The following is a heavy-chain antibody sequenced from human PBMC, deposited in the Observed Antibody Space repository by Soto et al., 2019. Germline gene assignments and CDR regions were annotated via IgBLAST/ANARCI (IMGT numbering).Heavy chain of an antibody. V-gene: IGHV3-74*01. D-gene: IGHD3-3*01. CDR1: GFTFSRYW. CDR3: ARGAFGAYYLDS. Sequence: EVQLVESGGGLVQPGGSLRLSCAASGFTFSRYWIHWVRQATGEGLVCVSRIKGDELTTNYADSVKGRFTLSRDNAKNTVFLQINSLRAEDTAVYYCARGAFGAYYLDSLCQGTLVTV. CDR2: IKGDELTT. J-gene: IGHJ4*02.